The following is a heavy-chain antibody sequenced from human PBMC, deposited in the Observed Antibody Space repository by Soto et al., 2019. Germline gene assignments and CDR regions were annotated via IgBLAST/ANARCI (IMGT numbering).Heavy chain of an antibody. CDR2: ISYDGSNK. V-gene: IGHV3-30-3*01. Sequence: GGSLRLSCAASGFTFSSYAMHWVRQAPGKGLEWVAVISYDGSNKYYADSVKGRFTISRDNSKNTLYLQMNSLRAEDTAVYYCARGPYCSSTSCYAFGKTDYWGQGTLVTVSS. J-gene: IGHJ4*02. CDR1: GFTFSSYA. CDR3: ARGPYCSSTSCYAFGKTDY. D-gene: IGHD2-2*01.